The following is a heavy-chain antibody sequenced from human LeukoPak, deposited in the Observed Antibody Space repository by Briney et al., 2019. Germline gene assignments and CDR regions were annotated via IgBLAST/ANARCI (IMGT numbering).Heavy chain of an antibody. J-gene: IGHJ4*02. CDR1: GSTFSSYG. CDR2: IWYDGSNK. Sequence: GRSLRLSCAASGSTFSSYGMHWVRQAPGKGLEWVAVIWYDGSNKYYADSVKGRFTISRDNSKNTLYLQMNSLRAEDTAIFYCAKDLVGATNYWGQGTLVAVSS. V-gene: IGHV3-33*06. CDR3: AKDLVGATNY. D-gene: IGHD1-26*01.